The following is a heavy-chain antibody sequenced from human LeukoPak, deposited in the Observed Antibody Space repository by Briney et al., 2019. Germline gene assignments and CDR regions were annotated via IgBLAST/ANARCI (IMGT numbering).Heavy chain of an antibody. D-gene: IGHD3-10*01. CDR2: ISGSGSST. J-gene: IGHJ4*02. Sequence: VQPGGSLRLPCAASGFTFSSYAMSWVRQAPGRGLEWFSAISGSGSSTHYGDSVKGRFTISRDNSRNTLYLQLNRLRAEDTAVYYCAKLLRGVIVPYFDYWGQGTLVTVSS. V-gene: IGHV3-23*01. CDR3: AKLLRGVIVPYFDY. CDR1: GFTFSSYA.